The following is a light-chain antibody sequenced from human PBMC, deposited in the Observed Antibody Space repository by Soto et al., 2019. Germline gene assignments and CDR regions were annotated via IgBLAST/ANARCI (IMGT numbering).Light chain of an antibody. Sequence: EVVLTQSPGTLSLSLGERATLSCRASQSVGSNYFAWYQQKPGQAPRLLTYAASSRASGIPARFSGSGSGTDFTLTISRLEPEDFAVYYCQHFSCSSSTFGQGTRLEIK. J-gene: IGKJ5*01. V-gene: IGKV3-20*01. CDR1: QSVGSNY. CDR3: QHFSCSSST. CDR2: AAS.